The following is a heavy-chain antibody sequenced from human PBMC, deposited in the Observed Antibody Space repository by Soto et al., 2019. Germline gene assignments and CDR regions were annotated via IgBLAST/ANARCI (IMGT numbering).Heavy chain of an antibody. CDR1: GFSLSNARVG. CDR3: ARAVDSVMVMSYYFDY. D-gene: IGHD5-18*01. Sequence: QVTLKESGPVWVNPTETLTLTCTVSGFSLSNARVGVSWIRQPPGKALEWLAHIFSHDEESYNESLKGRLTISKDTSRSQVVLTMTNMDPVDTATYFCARAVDSVMVMSYYFDYWGPGTPVTVSS. CDR2: IFSHDEE. J-gene: IGHJ4*02. V-gene: IGHV2-26*01.